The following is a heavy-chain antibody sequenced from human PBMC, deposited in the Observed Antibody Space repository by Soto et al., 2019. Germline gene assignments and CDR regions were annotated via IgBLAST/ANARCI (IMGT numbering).Heavy chain of an antibody. Sequence: SETLSLTCTVSGGSMRNYFWTWIRQPPGKGLEWIGYIHYSGTTSFFPSYNPSLRSRVTISEDTSKNQFSLKLLSVTTADTAVYFCAAGAASSRNLAPYYLDFCGQRTLVTVSS. CDR1: GGSMRNYF. CDR3: AAGAASSRNLAPYYLDF. V-gene: IGHV4-59*01. J-gene: IGHJ4*02. D-gene: IGHD6-13*01. CDR2: IHYSGTT.